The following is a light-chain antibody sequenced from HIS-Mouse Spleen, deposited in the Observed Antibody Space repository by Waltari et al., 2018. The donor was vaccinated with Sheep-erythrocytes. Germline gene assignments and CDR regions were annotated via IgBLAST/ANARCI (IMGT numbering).Light chain of an antibody. CDR1: ALPKKY. V-gene: IGLV3-10*01. CDR3: CSYAGSYTWV. J-gene: IGLJ3*02. CDR2: EDS. Sequence: SYELTQPPSVSVSPGQTARITCPGDALPKKYAYWYQQKSGQAPVLVTYEDSKRPTGIPERFSGSKSGNTASLTSSGLQAEDEADYYCCSYAGSYTWVFGGGTKLTVL.